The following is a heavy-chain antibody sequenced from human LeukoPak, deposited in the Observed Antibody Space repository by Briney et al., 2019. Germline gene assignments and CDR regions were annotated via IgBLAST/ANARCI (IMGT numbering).Heavy chain of an antibody. CDR1: GFTFSDYY. V-gene: IGHV3-11*01. D-gene: IGHD1-7*01. J-gene: IGHJ6*02. Sequence: GGSLRLSCAASGFTFSDYYMSWIRQAPGKGLEWVSYISSSGSTIYYADSVKGRFTISRDNAKNSLYLQMNSLRAEDTAVYCCARVGPAPARWYNWNYSPPYYYYGMDVWGQGTTVTVSS. CDR2: ISSSGSTI. CDR3: ARVGPAPARWYNWNYSPPYYYYGMDV.